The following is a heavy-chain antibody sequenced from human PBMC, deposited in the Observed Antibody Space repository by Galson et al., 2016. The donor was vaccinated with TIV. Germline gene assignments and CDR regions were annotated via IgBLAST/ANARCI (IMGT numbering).Heavy chain of an antibody. D-gene: IGHD5-12*01. J-gene: IGHJ3*02. CDR1: GFTFNTYW. CDR2: INSDGSTI. CDR3: ARTHDIALSPFDI. V-gene: IGHV3-74*01. Sequence: SLRLSCAASGFTFNTYWMHWVRQAPGKGLVWVSHINSDGSTISYVDSVKGRLTISRDNAKNTLYLQMNSLRAEDTALYYCARTHDIALSPFDIWGQGTMVAVSS.